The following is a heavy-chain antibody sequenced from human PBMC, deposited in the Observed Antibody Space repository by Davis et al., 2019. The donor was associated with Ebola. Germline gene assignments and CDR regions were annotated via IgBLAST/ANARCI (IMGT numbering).Heavy chain of an antibody. D-gene: IGHD2-2*01. CDR2: IRSKANSYAT. CDR1: GFTFSGSA. CDR3: TRLTHFVVVPAASYGMDV. V-gene: IGHV3-73*01. J-gene: IGHJ6*02. Sequence: PGGSLRLSCAASGFTFSGSAMHWVRQASGKGLEWVGRIRSKANSYATAYAASVKGRFTISRDDSKNTAYLQMNSRKTEDTAVYYCTRLTHFVVVPAASYGMDVWGQGTTVTVSS.